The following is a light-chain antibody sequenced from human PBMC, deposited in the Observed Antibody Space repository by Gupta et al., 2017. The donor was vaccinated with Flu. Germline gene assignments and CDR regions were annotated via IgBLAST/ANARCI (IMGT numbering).Light chain of an antibody. Sequence: QSVLTQLLSVFGAPGQTVSISCSGTFSNIASNAVKWYQQLPGAAPKLLICSNTQRPSGVPDRFSGSVSGASAPLTISGLQSADEADYYCAAWDDTLNGPVFGGGTKLTVL. V-gene: IGLV1-44*01. J-gene: IGLJ3*02. CDR3: AAWDDTLNGPV. CDR1: FSNIASNA. CDR2: SNT.